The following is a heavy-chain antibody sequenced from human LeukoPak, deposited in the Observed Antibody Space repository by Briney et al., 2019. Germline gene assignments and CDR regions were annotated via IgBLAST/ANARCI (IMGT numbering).Heavy chain of an antibody. J-gene: IGHJ4*02. CDR3: ATVGIAAAGTGADY. CDR2: IYYSGST. CDR1: GGSISSSSYY. D-gene: IGHD6-13*01. Sequence: SETLSLTCTVSGGSISSSSYYWGWIRQSPGKGLEWIGSIYYSGSTYYNPSLKSRVTISVDTSKNQFSLKLSSVTAADTAVYYCATVGIAAAGTGADYWGQGTLVTVSS. V-gene: IGHV4-39*01.